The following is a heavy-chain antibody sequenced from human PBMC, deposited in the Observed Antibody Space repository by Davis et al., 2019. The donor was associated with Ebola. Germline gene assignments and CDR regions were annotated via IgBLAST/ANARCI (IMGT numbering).Heavy chain of an antibody. CDR2: IKTKTDGGTT. V-gene: IGHV3-15*01. D-gene: IGHD2-2*01. CDR3: TADVVPAATRGVYYYYYYMDV. J-gene: IGHJ6*03. CDR1: GFTFSSYW. Sequence: GESLKISCAASGFTFSSYWMSWVRQAPGKGLEWVGRIKTKTDGGTTDYAAPVKGRFTISKDDSKNALYLQMNSLKIEDSAVYYCTADVVPAATRGVYYYYYYMDVWGKGTTVTVSS.